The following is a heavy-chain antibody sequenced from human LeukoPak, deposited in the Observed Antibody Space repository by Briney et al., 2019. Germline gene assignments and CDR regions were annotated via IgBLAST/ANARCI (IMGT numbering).Heavy chain of an antibody. CDR1: VDSVSSTNGVA. D-gene: IGHD2/OR15-2a*01. CDR3: ARGKNNAFDY. J-gene: IGHJ4*02. Sequence: SQTLSLTFAISVDSVSSTNGVAWNWIRQSPSRGLEWLGRTYYRARWYNDYAESVKSRITVNPDTSKNQFSLQLNSATPEDTAVYYCARGKNNAFDYWGQGTLVTVSS. V-gene: IGHV6-1*01. CDR2: TYYRARWYN.